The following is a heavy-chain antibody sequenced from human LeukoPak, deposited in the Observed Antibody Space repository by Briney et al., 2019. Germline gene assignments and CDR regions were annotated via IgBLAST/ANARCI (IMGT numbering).Heavy chain of an antibody. CDR2: INPNSGDT. CDR1: GYTFTDYC. Sequence: EASVKVSCKASGYTFTDYCVHWVRQAPGQGLEWMGRINPNSGDTNYAQNFQGSVTMSRDTSISTAYLELNSLIFDDTAVFYCARSTITTTAAGHFDLWGRGTLVTVSS. J-gene: IGHJ2*01. V-gene: IGHV1-2*06. D-gene: IGHD6-13*01. CDR3: ARSTITTTAAGHFDL.